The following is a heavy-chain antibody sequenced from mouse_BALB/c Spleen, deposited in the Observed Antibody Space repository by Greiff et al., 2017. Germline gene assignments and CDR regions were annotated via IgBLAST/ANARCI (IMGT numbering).Heavy chain of an antibody. V-gene: IGHV5-6-5*01. Sequence: EVKVVESGGGLVKPGGSLKLSCAASGFTFSSYAMSWVRQTPEKRLEWVASISSGGSTYYPDSVKGRFTISRDNARNILYLQMSSLRSEDTAMYYCARRSFLISYYFDYWGQGTTLTVSS. D-gene: IGHD2-4*01. CDR2: ISSGGST. J-gene: IGHJ2*01. CDR3: ARRSFLISYYFDY. CDR1: GFTFSSYA.